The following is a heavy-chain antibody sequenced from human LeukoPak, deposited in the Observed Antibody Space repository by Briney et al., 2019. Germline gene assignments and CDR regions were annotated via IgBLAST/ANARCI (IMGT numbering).Heavy chain of an antibody. D-gene: IGHD6-19*01. CDR2: ITDTGRNT. V-gene: IGHV3-23*01. J-gene: IGHJ4*02. CDR3: ASRSGIPVAGPFDY. Sequence: GGSLRLSWAVAGFTFSKYAMNWVRQAPGGGLGWVAGITDTGRNTYYANSVKGRFTNSRDNSRNTLYLQMNSLRADDTAVYYCASRSGIPVAGPFDYWGQGTLVTVSS. CDR1: GFTFSKYA.